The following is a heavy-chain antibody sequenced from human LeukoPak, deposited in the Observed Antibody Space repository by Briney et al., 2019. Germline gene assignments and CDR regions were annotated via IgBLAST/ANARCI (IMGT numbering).Heavy chain of an antibody. V-gene: IGHV3-23*01. CDR3: ARERGRGRDSPWFDY. D-gene: IGHD1-26*01. J-gene: IGHJ4*02. CDR1: GFIFSSYA. Sequence: PGGSLRLSCAASGFIFSSYAMSWVRQAPGKGLEWDSSISGSGGSTYYADSGKGRFTISRDNSKNTLYLQMNSLRAEDTAVYYCARERGRGRDSPWFDYWGQGTLVTVSS. CDR2: ISGSGGST.